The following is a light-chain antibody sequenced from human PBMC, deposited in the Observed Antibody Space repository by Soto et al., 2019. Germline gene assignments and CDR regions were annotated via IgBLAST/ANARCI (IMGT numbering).Light chain of an antibody. Sequence: QLVLTQSPSASASLGASVKLTCTLSSGHSTYAIAWHQHQAEKGPRYLMNLKSDGAHTKGDGIPDRFSGSSSGPERYLTISSLQSEDEADYYCSSYTSSSLVVFGGGTKVTVL. CDR2: LKSDGAH. J-gene: IGLJ2*01. CDR1: SGHSTYA. V-gene: IGLV4-69*01. CDR3: SSYTSSSLVV.